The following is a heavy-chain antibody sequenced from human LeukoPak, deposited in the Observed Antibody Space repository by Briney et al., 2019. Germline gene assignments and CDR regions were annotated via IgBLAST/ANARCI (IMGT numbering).Heavy chain of an antibody. J-gene: IGHJ4*02. CDR2: IIPIFGTA. D-gene: IGHD1-26*01. CDR3: ARERRSGSYYSLADY. CDR1: GGTFSSYA. V-gene: IGHV1-69*06. Sequence: SVKVSCKASGGTFSSYAISWVRQAPGQGLEWMGKIIPIFGTANYAQKFQGRVTITADKSTSTAYMELSSLRSEDTAVYYCARERRSGSYYSLADYWGQGTLVTVSS.